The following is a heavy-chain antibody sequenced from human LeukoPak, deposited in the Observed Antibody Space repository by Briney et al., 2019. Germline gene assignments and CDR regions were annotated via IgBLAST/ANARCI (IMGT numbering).Heavy chain of an antibody. J-gene: IGHJ5*02. CDR1: GFTFSSYG. Sequence: GGSLRLSCAASGFTFSSYGMHWVRQAPGKGLEWVAVISYDGSNNYYADSVKGRFTISRDNFKNTLYLQMNSLRAEDTAVYYCAKDMYDILTGYDIGRDNWFDPWGQGTLVSVTS. CDR2: ISYDGSNN. V-gene: IGHV3-30*18. D-gene: IGHD3-9*01. CDR3: AKDMYDILTGYDIGRDNWFDP.